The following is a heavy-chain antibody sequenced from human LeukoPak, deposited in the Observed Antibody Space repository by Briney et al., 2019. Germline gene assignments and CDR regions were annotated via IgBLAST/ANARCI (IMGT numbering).Heavy chain of an antibody. J-gene: IGHJ4*02. CDR2: IKQDGSEK. V-gene: IGHV3-7*01. D-gene: IGHD6-19*01. CDR3: ATLTIAVALYYFDY. CDR1: GFTFSSYW. Sequence: GGSLRLSSAASGFTFSSYWMSWVRQAPGKGLEWVANIKQDGSEKYYVDSVKGRFTISRDNAKNSLYLQMNSLRAEDTAVYYCATLTIAVALYYFDYWGQGTLVTVSS.